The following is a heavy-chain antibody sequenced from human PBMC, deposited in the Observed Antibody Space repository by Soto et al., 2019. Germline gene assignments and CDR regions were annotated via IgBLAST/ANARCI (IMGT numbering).Heavy chain of an antibody. J-gene: IGHJ6*02. Sequence: GESLKISCKVSGYSFTSYWIGWVRQMPGKGLELMGIIYPGDSDTRYSPSFQGQVTISADKSISTAYLQWSSLKASDTAMYYCATTAAAGKYYNGMDVWGQGTTVTVSS. CDR3: ATTAAAGKYYNGMDV. D-gene: IGHD6-13*01. CDR1: GYSFTSYW. V-gene: IGHV5-51*01. CDR2: IYPGDSDT.